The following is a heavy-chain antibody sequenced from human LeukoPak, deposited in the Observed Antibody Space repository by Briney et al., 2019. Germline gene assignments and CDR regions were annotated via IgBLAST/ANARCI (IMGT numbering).Heavy chain of an antibody. CDR2: IYPGDSET. CDR3: VRSRGYICGYSYYFDY. V-gene: IGHV5-51*01. D-gene: IGHD5-18*01. J-gene: IGHJ4*02. CDR1: GYSFTTNW. Sequence: GESLKISCKGSGYSFTTNWIGWVRQMPGKGLEWMGIIYPGDSETRYSPSFQGQVTMSADKSISTAYLQWSSLKASDTAIYYCVRSRGYICGYSYYFDYWGQGTLVTVSS.